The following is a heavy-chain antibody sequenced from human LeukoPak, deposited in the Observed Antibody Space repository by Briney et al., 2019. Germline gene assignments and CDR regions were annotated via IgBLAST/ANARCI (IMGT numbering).Heavy chain of an antibody. CDR2: ISGSGGST. V-gene: IGHV3-23*01. CDR3: AKGYYGSGSGRYYFDY. D-gene: IGHD3-10*01. J-gene: IGHJ4*02. Sequence: GGSLRLSCAASGFTFSSYAMSWVRQAPGKGLEWVSAISGSGGSTYYADSVKGRFTISRDNSKNTLYLQMNSLRAEDTAVYYCAKGYYGSGSGRYYFDYWGQGTLVTVSS. CDR1: GFTFSSYA.